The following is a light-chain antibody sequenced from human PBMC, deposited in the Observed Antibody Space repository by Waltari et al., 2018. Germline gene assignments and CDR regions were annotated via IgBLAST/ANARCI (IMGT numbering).Light chain of an antibody. Sequence: QSALTQPASVSGSPGQSITLPCTGTSSDIGDHIVSWYQQHPGKAPKLMIYEVGSRPPGVSNRFSGSKSGNTASLTISGLQAEDEADYYCLLYTTSSILGVFGGGTKLTVL. V-gene: IGLV2-14*01. CDR1: SSDIGDHI. CDR2: EVG. J-gene: IGLJ3*02. CDR3: LLYTTSSILGV.